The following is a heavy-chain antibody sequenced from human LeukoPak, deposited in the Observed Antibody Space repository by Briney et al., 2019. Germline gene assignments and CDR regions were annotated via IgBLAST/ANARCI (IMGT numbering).Heavy chain of an antibody. D-gene: IGHD2/OR15-2a*01. V-gene: IGHV2-5*02. CDR3: AHRLHAYGEYDF. CDR2: IYSGDDK. CDR1: GFSLSSNGEG. Sequence: SGPTLVKPTQTLTLTCTFSGFSLSSNGEGVGWIRQPPGKALEWLARIYSGDDKRYSPSLQSRLTVAWDTSENQVVLTMTNMDPVDTATYYCAHRLHAYGEYDFWGQGILVTVSS. J-gene: IGHJ4*02.